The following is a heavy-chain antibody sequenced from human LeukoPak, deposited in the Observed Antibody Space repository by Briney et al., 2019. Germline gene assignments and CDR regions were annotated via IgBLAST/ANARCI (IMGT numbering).Heavy chain of an antibody. J-gene: IGHJ4*02. CDR3: AKAMSTVVGGTDY. Sequence: GGSLRLSCAASGFTFNSYAMSWVRQASGKGLEWVSTVTGSGSATYYADSVKGRFIISRDNSKNTLYLQMNSLRADDTALYYCAKAMSTVVGGTDYWGQGTLVTVSS. CDR2: VTGSGSAT. CDR1: GFTFNSYA. D-gene: IGHD4-23*01. V-gene: IGHV3-23*01.